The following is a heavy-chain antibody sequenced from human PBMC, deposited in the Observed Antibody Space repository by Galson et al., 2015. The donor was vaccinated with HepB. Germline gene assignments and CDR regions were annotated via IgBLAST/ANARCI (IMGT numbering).Heavy chain of an antibody. D-gene: IGHD1-26*01. CDR1: GFIFSSYG. Sequence: SLRLSCAASGFIFSSYGMHWVRQTPGKGLEWVVVISYDGSNKYYADSVRGRFTISRDSSKNTLYLQMNSLRAEDTAVYYCAKDAVGANSYYFDYWGQGTLVTVSS. CDR3: AKDAVGANSYYFDY. J-gene: IGHJ4*02. V-gene: IGHV3-30*18. CDR2: ISYDGSNK.